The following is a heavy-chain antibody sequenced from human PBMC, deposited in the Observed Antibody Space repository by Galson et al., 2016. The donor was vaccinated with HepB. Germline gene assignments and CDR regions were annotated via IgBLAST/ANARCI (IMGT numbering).Heavy chain of an antibody. CDR2: VYYSGTT. Sequence: ETLSLTCTVSGDSIFRSNFYWAWVRQPLGKGLEWIGSVYYSGTTYYFPSLRGRVTISVDTSNNQFSLKLNSVTATDTAVYYCARHHHPPNFDFWGQGTPVTVSS. CDR1: GDSIFRSNFY. J-gene: IGHJ4*02. CDR3: ARHHHPPNFDF. D-gene: IGHD1-14*01. V-gene: IGHV4-39*01.